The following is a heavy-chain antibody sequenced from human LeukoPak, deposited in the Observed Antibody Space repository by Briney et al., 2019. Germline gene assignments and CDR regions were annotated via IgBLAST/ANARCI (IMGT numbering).Heavy chain of an antibody. J-gene: IGHJ5*02. D-gene: IGHD6-6*01. CDR3: ARHCHNSSSSGNWFNP. Sequence: TETLSLTCTVSGYSISSGYYWGWIRQPPGKGLEWIGSIYHSGSTYYNPSLKSRVTISVDTSMNQFSLKLSSVTAADTAVSYCARHCHNSSSSGNWFNPWGQGTLVTVSS. CDR1: GYSISSGYY. CDR2: IYHSGST. V-gene: IGHV4-38-2*02.